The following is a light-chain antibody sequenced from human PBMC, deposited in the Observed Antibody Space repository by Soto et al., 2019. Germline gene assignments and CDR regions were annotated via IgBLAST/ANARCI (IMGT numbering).Light chain of an antibody. CDR2: EGS. CDR3: CSYAGSSTDVV. V-gene: IGLV2-23*01. Sequence: QSVLTQPASVSGSPGQSITISCTGTSSDVGSYNLVSWYQQHPGKAPKLMIYEGSKRPSGVSTRFSGSKSGNTASLTISGLQAEDEADYYCCSYAGSSTDVVFGGGTKVTVL. J-gene: IGLJ2*01. CDR1: SSDVGSYNL.